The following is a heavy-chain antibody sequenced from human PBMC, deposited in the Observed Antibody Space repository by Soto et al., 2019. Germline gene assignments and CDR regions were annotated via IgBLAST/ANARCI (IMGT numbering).Heavy chain of an antibody. CDR3: ARRLDYHGSGSYYPFDY. V-gene: IGHV3-21*01. CDR2: ISSSSSYI. J-gene: IGHJ4*02. Sequence: GGSLRLSCAASGFTFSSYSMNWVRQAPGMGLEWVSSISSSSSYIYYADSVKGRFTISRDNAKNSLYLQMNSLRAEDTAVYYCARRLDYHGSGSYYPFDYWGQGTLVTVSS. CDR1: GFTFSSYS. D-gene: IGHD3-10*01.